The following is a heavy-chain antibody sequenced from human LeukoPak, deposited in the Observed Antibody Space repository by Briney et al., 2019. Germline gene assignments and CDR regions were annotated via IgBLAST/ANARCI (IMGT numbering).Heavy chain of an antibody. J-gene: IGHJ3*02. D-gene: IGHD6-13*01. V-gene: IGHV3-33*03. CDR3: ATGIAAAGNHDAFDI. Sequence: GGSLRLSCAASGIIFRNYGMLWVRQAPGKGLEWVALIWYDGSNSYYADSVKGRFTVSRDNSKNTLYLQMNSLRAEDTAVYYCATGIAAAGNHDAFDIWGQGTMVTVSS. CDR2: IWYDGSNS. CDR1: GIIFRNYG.